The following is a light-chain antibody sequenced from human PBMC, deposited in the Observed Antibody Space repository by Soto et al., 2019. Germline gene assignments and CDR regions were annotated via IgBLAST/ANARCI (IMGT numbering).Light chain of an antibody. CDR1: QSVSGY. V-gene: IGKV3-11*01. CDR2: ADS. CDR3: QQRYNWPIT. Sequence: EIVLTQSPATLSLSAGETATLSCGASQSVSGYIGWYQQKTGQAPRLLIYADSNRATGIPARFSGSGYGTDFTLTISSLETEDFSVYYCQQRYNWPITFGQGTRLEIK. J-gene: IGKJ5*01.